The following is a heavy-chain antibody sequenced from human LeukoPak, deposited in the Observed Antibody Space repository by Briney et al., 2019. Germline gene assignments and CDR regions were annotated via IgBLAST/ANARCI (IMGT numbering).Heavy chain of an antibody. Sequence: GASVKVSCKASGYTFTSYGISWVRQAPGQGLEWMGWISAYNGNTNYAQKLQGRVTMTTDTSTSTAYMELRSLRSDDTAVYYCARDKRPYCSSTSCAGYNWFDPWGQGTLVTVS. CDR3: ARDKRPYCSSTSCAGYNWFDP. J-gene: IGHJ5*02. V-gene: IGHV1-18*04. D-gene: IGHD2-2*01. CDR1: GYTFTSYG. CDR2: ISAYNGNT.